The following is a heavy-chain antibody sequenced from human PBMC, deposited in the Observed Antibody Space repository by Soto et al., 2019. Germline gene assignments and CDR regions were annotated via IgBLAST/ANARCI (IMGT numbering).Heavy chain of an antibody. J-gene: IGHJ4*02. D-gene: IGHD6-19*01. CDR1: GYTITCYG. CDR2: ISAYNGNT. V-gene: IGHV1-18*01. CDR3: AREKYSSGWYPDY. Sequence: ASVKVCCKASGYTITCYGLSWGRHAPGQGLEWMGWISAYNGNTNYAQKLQGRVTMTTDTSTSTAYMELRSLRSDDTAVYYCAREKYSSGWYPDYWGQGTLVTVSS.